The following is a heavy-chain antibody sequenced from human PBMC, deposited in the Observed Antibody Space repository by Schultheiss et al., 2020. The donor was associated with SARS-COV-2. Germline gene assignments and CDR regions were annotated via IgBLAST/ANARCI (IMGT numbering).Heavy chain of an antibody. D-gene: IGHD6-19*01. CDR1: GYTFTGYY. CDR3: AREEGSGWFVDY. CDR2: INPNSGGT. V-gene: IGHV1-2*02. J-gene: IGHJ4*02. Sequence: GGSLRLSCKASGYTFTGYYMHWVRQAPGQGLEWMGWINPNSGGTNYAQKFQGRVTMTRDTSISTAYMELSRLRSDDTAVYYCAREEGSGWFVDYWGQGTLVTVSS.